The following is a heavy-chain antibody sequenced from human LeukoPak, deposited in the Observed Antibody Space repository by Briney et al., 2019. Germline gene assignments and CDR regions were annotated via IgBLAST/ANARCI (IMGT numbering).Heavy chain of an antibody. V-gene: IGHV1-2*02. CDR2: INPNSGGT. J-gene: IGHJ4*02. D-gene: IGHD2-2*02. Sequence: ASVKVSCKASGYTFTGYYMHWVRQAPGQGLEWMGWINPNSGGTNYAQKFQGRVTMTRDTSISTAYMELSRLRSDDTAVYYCVRDLGGVFVVVPAAIGVVFGYWGQGTLVTVSS. CDR3: VRDLGGVFVVVPAAIGVVFGY. CDR1: GYTFTGYY.